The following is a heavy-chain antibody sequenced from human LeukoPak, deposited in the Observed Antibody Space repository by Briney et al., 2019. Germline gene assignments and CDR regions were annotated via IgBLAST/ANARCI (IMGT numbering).Heavy chain of an antibody. J-gene: IGHJ4*02. V-gene: IGHV1-8*03. Sequence: GASVKVSCKTSGHTFTTYHINWVRQATGQGLEWLGWMNPYNGDRGYAQKFQGRLSITSDTSISTAYMELSSLKSDDTAVYFCARTTSLTASGYDCWGQGTLVTVSS. CDR1: GHTFTTYH. CDR2: MNPYNGDR. D-gene: IGHD4-17*01. CDR3: ARTTSLTASGYDC.